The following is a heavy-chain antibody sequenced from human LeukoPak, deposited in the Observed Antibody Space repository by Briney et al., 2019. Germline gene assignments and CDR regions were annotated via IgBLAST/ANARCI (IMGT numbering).Heavy chain of an antibody. J-gene: IGHJ4*02. CDR3: ARDPGGWYEGVY. D-gene: IGHD6-19*01. CDR1: GGTSSSYA. Sequence: GASVKVSCKASGGTSSSYAISWVRQAPGQGLEWMGGIIPIFGTANYAQKFQGRVTITADESTSTAYMELRSLRSDDTAVYYCARDPGGWYEGVYWGQGTLVTVSS. CDR2: IIPIFGTA. V-gene: IGHV1-69*01.